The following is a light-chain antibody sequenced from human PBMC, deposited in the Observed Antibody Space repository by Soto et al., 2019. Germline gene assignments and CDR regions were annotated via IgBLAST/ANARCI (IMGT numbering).Light chain of an antibody. CDR2: GNN. J-gene: IGLJ3*02. CDR3: QSYDSSLSAVV. Sequence: QSVLTQPPSVSGAPGQRVTTSCIGSISNIGAGYDVHWYQQLPGKAPKLLISGNNNRPSGVPDRFSGSKSGTSASLAIAGLQAEDEADYYCQSYDSSLSAVVFGGGTKVTVL. CDR1: ISNIGAGYD. V-gene: IGLV1-40*01.